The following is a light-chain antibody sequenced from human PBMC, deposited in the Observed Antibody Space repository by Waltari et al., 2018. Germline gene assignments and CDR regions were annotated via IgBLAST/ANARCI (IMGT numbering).Light chain of an antibody. J-gene: IGLJ3*02. CDR1: SGSVSTSYY. Sequence: QTVVTQEPSFSVSPGGTVTLTCGLSSGSVSTSYYPSWYQQTPGQAPRTLIYRTNIRSSGAPDRFSGSILGNKAALTITGAQADDESDYYCVLYMGSGISVFGGGTKLTV. CDR2: RTN. CDR3: VLYMGSGISV. V-gene: IGLV8-61*01.